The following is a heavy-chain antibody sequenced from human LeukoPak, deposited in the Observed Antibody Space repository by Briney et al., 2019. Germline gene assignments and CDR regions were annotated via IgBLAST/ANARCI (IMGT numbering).Heavy chain of an antibody. CDR1: GLTISSHW. CDR2: INSDGSST. Sequence: GGSLRLSCAASGLTISSHWMHWVRQVPGKGLVWVLRINSDGSSTNYADSVKGRLTISRDNAKNTLYLQMYSLRAEDTAVYYCAKRGCSAGNCYGFWFDPWGQGTLVTVSS. CDR3: AKRGCSAGNCYGFWFDP. V-gene: IGHV3-74*01. D-gene: IGHD2-15*01. J-gene: IGHJ5*02.